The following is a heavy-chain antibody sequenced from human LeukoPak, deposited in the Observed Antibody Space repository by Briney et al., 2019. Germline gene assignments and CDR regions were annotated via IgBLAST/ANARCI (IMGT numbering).Heavy chain of an antibody. CDR3: ARLEGTIAPNWFDP. CDR2: IYYSGST. D-gene: IGHD4/OR15-4a*01. CDR1: GGSISSSSYY. V-gene: IGHV4-39*01. J-gene: IGHJ5*02. Sequence: SETLSLTCSVSGGSISSSSYYWGWIRQPPGKGLEWIGSIYYSGSTYYNPSLKSRVTISVDTSKNQFSLKLSSVSAADTAVYYCARLEGTIAPNWFDPWGQGTLVTVSS.